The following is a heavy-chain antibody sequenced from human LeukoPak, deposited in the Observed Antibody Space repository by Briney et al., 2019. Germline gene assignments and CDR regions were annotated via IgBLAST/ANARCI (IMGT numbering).Heavy chain of an antibody. CDR1: GFTFSNYW. J-gene: IGHJ4*02. CDR3: ASTGSG. D-gene: IGHD3-10*01. V-gene: IGHV3-7*01. CDR2: IKQDGSEK. Sequence: GGSLRLSCAASGFTFSNYWMSWVRQAPGKGLEWVANIKQDGSEKYYVDSVKGRFTISRDNAKNSVYLQMYSLRGEDTAVYYCASTGSGWGQGTLVTVSS.